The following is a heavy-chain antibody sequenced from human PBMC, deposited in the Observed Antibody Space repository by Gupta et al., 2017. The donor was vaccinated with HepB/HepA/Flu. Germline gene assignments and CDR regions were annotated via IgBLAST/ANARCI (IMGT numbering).Heavy chain of an antibody. J-gene: IGHJ4*02. CDR1: GGSISSSSYY. CDR3: ARLIDGSYYEARLGFDY. V-gene: IGHV4-39*01. Sequence: QLQLQESGPGLVKPSETLSLTCTVPGGSISSSSYYWGWIRQPPGKGLEWIGSIYYSGSTYYNPSLKSRVTISVDTSKNQFSLKLSSVTAADTAVYYCARLIDGSYYEARLGFDYWGQGTLVTVSS. D-gene: IGHD1-26*01. CDR2: IYYSGST.